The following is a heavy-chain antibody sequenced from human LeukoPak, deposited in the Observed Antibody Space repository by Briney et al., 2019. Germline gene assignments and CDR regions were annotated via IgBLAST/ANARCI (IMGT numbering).Heavy chain of an antibody. D-gene: IGHD2-2*02. Sequence: GGSLRLSCAASGFTFSNYWMSWVRQAPGKGPEWVANIKQDGSEKYYVDSVKGRFTISRDNAKNSLYLQINSLRAEDTAVYYCARDCSSTSCYNPTYWGQGTLVTVSS. CDR2: IKQDGSEK. J-gene: IGHJ4*02. V-gene: IGHV3-7*01. CDR3: ARDCSSTSCYNPTY. CDR1: GFTFSNYW.